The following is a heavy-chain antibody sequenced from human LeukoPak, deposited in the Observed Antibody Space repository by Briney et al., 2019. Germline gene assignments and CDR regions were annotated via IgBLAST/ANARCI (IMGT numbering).Heavy chain of an antibody. CDR3: AREVTMVRGVITWFDP. D-gene: IGHD3-10*01. CDR1: GYTFTGYY. CDR2: INPNSGGT. V-gene: IGHV1-2*02. Sequence: ASVKVSCKASGYTFTGYYMHWVRQAPGQGLEWMGWINPNSGGTNYAQKLQGRVTMTTDTSTSTAYMELRSLRSDDTAVYYCAREVTMVRGVITWFDPWGQGTLVTVSS. J-gene: IGHJ5*02.